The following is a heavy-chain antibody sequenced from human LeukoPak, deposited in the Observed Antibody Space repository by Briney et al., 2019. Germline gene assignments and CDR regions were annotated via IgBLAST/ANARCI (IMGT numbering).Heavy chain of an antibody. J-gene: IGHJ4*02. Sequence: SVKVSCKASGGTFSSYAINWVRQAPGQGLEWMGKIIPILNIAHYAQKFQGRVTITADKSTSTAYMDLSSLRSEDTAVYYCARAPGSGEINFDYWGQGTLVTVSS. CDR1: GGTFSSYA. CDR2: IIPILNIA. CDR3: ARAPGSGEINFDY. D-gene: IGHD2-15*01. V-gene: IGHV1-69*04.